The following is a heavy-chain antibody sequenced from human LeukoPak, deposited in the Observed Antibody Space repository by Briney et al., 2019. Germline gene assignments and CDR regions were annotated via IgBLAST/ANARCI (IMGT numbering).Heavy chain of an antibody. CDR3: ARGGYSYGPYYYGMDV. V-gene: IGHV1-18*01. CDR2: ISAYNGNT. Sequence: ASVKVSCKASGYTFTSYGISWVRQAPGQGLEWMGWISAYNGNTNYAQKLQGRVTMTTDTSTSTAYMELRSLRSDDTAVYYCARGGYSYGPYYYGMDVWGQGTTVTASS. CDR1: GYTFTSYG. D-gene: IGHD5-18*01. J-gene: IGHJ6*02.